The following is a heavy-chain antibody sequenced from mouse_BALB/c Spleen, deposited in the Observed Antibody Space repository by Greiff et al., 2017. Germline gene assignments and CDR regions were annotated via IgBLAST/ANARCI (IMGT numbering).Heavy chain of an antibody. CDR1: GFTFSSFG. V-gene: IGHV5-17*02. J-gene: IGHJ4*01. CDR3: ARSAVGNCKDYYAMDY. CDR2: ISSGSSTI. D-gene: IGHD2-1*01. Sequence: DVHLVESGGGLVQPGGSRKLSCAASGFTFSSFGMHWVRQAPEKGLEWVAYISSGSSTIYYADTVKGRFTISRDNPTNTLFLQMTSLRSEDTAMYYCARSAVGNCKDYYAMDYWGQGTSVTVSS.